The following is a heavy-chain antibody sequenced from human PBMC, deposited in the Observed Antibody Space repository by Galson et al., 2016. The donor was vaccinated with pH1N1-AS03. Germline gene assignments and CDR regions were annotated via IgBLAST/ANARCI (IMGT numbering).Heavy chain of an antibody. CDR2: ISSSSSYI. Sequence: SLSLSCAASGFTFSNYIMNWVRQAPGKGLAWVSSISSSSSYIYSADSVKGRFTISRDNAKNSLYLQLNSLRAEDTAVYYCARGPAGTFDYWGQGTLVTVSS. CDR3: ARGPAGTFDY. V-gene: IGHV3-21*01. J-gene: IGHJ4*02. CDR1: GFTFSNYI. D-gene: IGHD6-13*01.